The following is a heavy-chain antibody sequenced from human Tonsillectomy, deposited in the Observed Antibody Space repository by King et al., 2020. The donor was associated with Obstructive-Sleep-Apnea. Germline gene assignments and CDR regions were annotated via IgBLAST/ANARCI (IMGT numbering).Heavy chain of an antibody. CDR2: IVYDGSDK. V-gene: IGHV3-30*03. Sequence: VQLVESGGGVVQPWRSLRLSCAASGFTFSNYGMHWVRQAPGEGLEWVASIVYDGSDKYYADSLKGRFTISRDNSKSTLYLQMNSLRPEDTAVYYCGGYNWFDPWGQGTLVTVSS. CDR3: GGYNWFDP. J-gene: IGHJ5*02. CDR1: GFTFSNYG. D-gene: IGHD6-13*01.